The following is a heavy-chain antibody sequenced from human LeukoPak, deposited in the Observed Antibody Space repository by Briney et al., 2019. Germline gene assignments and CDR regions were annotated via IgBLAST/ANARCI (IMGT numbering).Heavy chain of an antibody. CDR3: ARSYSTSYLAYYFDY. D-gene: IGHD2-2*01. CDR2: IIPIFGTA. CDR1: GGTFSSYA. J-gene: IGHJ4*02. V-gene: IGHV1-69*05. Sequence: ASVKVSCKASGGTFSSYAISWVRQAPRQGLEWMGGIIPIFGTANYAQKFQGRVTITTDESTSTAYMELSSLRSEDSAVYYCARSYSTSYLAYYFDYWGQGTLVTVSS.